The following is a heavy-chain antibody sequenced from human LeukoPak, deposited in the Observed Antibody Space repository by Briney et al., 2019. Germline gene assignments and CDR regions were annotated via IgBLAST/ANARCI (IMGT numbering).Heavy chain of an antibody. CDR1: GGSISSSPYY. J-gene: IGHJ5*02. Sequence: SETLSLTCTVSGGSISSSPYYWGWIRQPPGKVLEWIGSIYYSGTTHYSPSLESRVTISVDTSKNQFSLKLASVTAADTAIYYCAKGAGGFSYYNWFDPWGQGTLVTVSS. CDR2: IYYSGTT. D-gene: IGHD5-18*01. V-gene: IGHV4-39*07. CDR3: AKGAGGFSYYNWFDP.